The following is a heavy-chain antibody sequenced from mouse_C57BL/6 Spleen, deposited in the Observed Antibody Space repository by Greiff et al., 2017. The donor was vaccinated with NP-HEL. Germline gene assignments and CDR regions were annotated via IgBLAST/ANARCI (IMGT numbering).Heavy chain of an antibody. D-gene: IGHD4-1*01. CDR3: ARLTGRSFDV. V-gene: IGHV7-3*01. J-gene: IGHJ1*03. Sequence: EVQGVESGGSLVQPGGSLSLSCAASGFTFTDYYMSWVRQPPGKALEWLGFIRNKANGYTTEYSASVKGRFTISRDNSQSILYLQMNALRAEDSATYYCARLTGRSFDVWGTGTTVTVSS. CDR2: IRNKANGYTT. CDR1: GFTFTDYY.